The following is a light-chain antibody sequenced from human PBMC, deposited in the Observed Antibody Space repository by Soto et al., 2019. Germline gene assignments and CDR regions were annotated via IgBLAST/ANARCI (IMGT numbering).Light chain of an antibody. CDR1: SSDVGGYNY. V-gene: IGLV2-14*03. CDR3: SSYTTSNTRQIV. J-gene: IGLJ1*01. CDR2: DVS. Sequence: QSVLTRPASVSGSPGQSITTSCTGTSSDVGGYNYVSWYQHHPGKAPKLMIYDVSNRPSGVSNRFSGSKSGNTASLTISGLQPEDEADYYCSSYTTSNTRQIVLGTGTKVTVL.